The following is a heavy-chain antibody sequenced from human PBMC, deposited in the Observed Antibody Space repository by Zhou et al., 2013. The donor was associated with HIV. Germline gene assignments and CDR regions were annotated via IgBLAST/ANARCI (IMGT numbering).Heavy chain of an antibody. V-gene: IGHV1-69*04. CDR1: GGTFSSYA. J-gene: IGHJ4*02. CDR2: IIPILGIA. CDR3: ARDRIAAAGIFDY. Sequence: QVQLVQSGAEVKKPGSSVKVSCKASGGTFSSYAISWVRQAPGQGLEWMGRIIPILGIANYAQKFQGRVTITADKSTSTAYMELSSLRSEDTAVYYCARDRIAAAGIFDYWGQGTLVTVSS. D-gene: IGHD6-13*01.